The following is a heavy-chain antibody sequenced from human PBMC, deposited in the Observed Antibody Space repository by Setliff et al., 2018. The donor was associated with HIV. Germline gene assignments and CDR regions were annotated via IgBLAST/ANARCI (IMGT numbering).Heavy chain of an antibody. Sequence: PGESLKISCKGSGYSFTKYWIAWVRQTPGKGLEWMGIISPSDSDTRHSPSFQGQVTMSADKSVSTAYLQWSSLRAADTAVYYCARADCGGDCYLPYYLDHWGQGTLVTVSS. J-gene: IGHJ4*02. V-gene: IGHV5-51*01. CDR1: GYSFTKYW. CDR3: ARADCGGDCYLPYYLDH. CDR2: ISPSDSDT. D-gene: IGHD2-21*02.